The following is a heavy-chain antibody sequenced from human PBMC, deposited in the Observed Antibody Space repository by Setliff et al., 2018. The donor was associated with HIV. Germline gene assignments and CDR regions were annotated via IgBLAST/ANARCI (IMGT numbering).Heavy chain of an antibody. CDR2: IKEDGSEK. CDR3: ARDDKWAFDY. Sequence: GGSLRLSCAASGFTFSSYWMSWVRQAPGKGLEWVANIKEDGSEKYYVDSVKGRFTISRDNAQNSLYLQMSSLKVEDTAVYFCARDDKWAFDYWGQGTLVTVSS. D-gene: IGHD1-26*01. J-gene: IGHJ4*01. V-gene: IGHV3-7*03. CDR1: GFTFSSYW.